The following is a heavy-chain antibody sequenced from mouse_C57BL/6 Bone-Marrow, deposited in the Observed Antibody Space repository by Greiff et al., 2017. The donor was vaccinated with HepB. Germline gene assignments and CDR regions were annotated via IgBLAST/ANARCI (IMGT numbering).Heavy chain of an antibody. V-gene: IGHV14-4*01. Sequence: VHVKQSGAELVRPGASVKLSCTASGFNIKDDYMHWVKQRPEQGLEWIGWIDPENGDTEYASKFQGKATITADTSSNTAYLQLSSLTSEDTAVYYCTTSTVVYWYFDVWGTGTTVTVSS. CDR1: GFNIKDDY. CDR3: TTSTVVYWYFDV. D-gene: IGHD1-1*01. J-gene: IGHJ1*03. CDR2: IDPENGDT.